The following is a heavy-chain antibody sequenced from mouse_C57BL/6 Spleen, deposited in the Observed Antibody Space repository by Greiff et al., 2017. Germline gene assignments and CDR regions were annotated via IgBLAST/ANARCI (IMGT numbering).Heavy chain of an antibody. CDR2: IDPSDSYT. V-gene: IGHV1-69*01. J-gene: IGHJ2*01. CDR1: GYTFTSYW. CDR3: ARAYGSSFDY. D-gene: IGHD1-1*01. Sequence: QVQLQQSGAELVMPGASVKLSCKASGYTFTSYWMHWVKQRPGQGLEWIGEIDPSDSYTNYNQKFKGKSTLTVDKSSRTAYMQLSSLTSEDSAVYYCARAYGSSFDYWGQGTTLTVSS.